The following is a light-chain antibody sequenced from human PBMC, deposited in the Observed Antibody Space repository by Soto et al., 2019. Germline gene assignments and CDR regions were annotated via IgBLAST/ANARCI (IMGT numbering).Light chain of an antibody. CDR3: GSYSSTDTPFA. CDR2: EVT. Sequence: QSVLAQPSSVSGSPGQSITISCTGTSTDVGGYNYVSWYQHHSGKAPKLLIYEVTNRPSGISDRFSGSKSVNTASLTISGLQAEDESDYYCGSYSSTDTPFAFGTGTKVTV. V-gene: IGLV2-14*01. J-gene: IGLJ1*01. CDR1: STDVGGYNY.